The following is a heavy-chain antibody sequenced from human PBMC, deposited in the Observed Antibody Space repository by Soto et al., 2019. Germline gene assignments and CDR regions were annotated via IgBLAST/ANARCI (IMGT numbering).Heavy chain of an antibody. CDR3: ARAELELHEGGMDV. D-gene: IGHD1-7*01. J-gene: IGHJ6*02. CDR2: IYYSGST. Sequence: DLEWIGYIYYSGSTYYNPSLKSRVTISVDTSKNQFSLKLSSVTAADTAVYYCARAELELHEGGMDVWGQGTTVTVSS. V-gene: IGHV4-31*02.